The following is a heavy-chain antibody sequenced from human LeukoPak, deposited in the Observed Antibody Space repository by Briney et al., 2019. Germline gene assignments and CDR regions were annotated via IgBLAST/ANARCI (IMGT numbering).Heavy chain of an antibody. V-gene: IGHV3-53*01. J-gene: IGHJ4*02. CDR2: IYSGGST. CDR3: ARETVAGTIAFDY. D-gene: IGHD6-19*01. CDR1: GFTVSSNY. Sequence: GGSLRLSCAASGFTVSSNYMSWVRQAPGKGLEWVSVIYSGGSTYYADSVKGRFTTSRDNSKNTLYLQMNSLRAEDTAVYYCARETVAGTIAFDYWGQGTLVTVSS.